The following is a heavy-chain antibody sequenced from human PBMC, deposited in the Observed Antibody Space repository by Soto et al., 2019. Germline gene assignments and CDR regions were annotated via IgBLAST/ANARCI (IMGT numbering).Heavy chain of an antibody. Sequence: QVQLVQSGAEVKKPGASVKVSCKASGYTFTSYGISWVRQAPGQGLERMGWISAHNGNTKYAQKLQGRVTMTTVTSTSTAYMEVRSLRSDDTAVYYCARDTAMALPDAWGQGTLVTVSS. CDR3: ARDTAMALPDA. J-gene: IGHJ4*02. D-gene: IGHD5-18*01. CDR1: GYTFTSYG. CDR2: ISAHNGNT. V-gene: IGHV1-18*01.